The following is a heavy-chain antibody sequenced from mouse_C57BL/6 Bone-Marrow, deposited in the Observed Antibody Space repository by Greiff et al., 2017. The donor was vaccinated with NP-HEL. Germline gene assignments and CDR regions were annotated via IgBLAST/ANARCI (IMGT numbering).Heavy chain of an antibody. J-gene: IGHJ4*01. D-gene: IGHD1-1*01. CDR2: ISDGGSYT. CDR1: GFTFSSYA. V-gene: IGHV5-4*01. CDR3: AGGAPYYYGSQMDY. Sequence: EVHLVESGGGLVKPGGSLKLSCAASGFTFSSYAMSWVRQTPEKRLEWVATISDGGSYTYYPDNVKGRVTISRDNAKNNLYLQMSHLKTEETAMYYCAGGAPYYYGSQMDYWGQGTSVTVSS.